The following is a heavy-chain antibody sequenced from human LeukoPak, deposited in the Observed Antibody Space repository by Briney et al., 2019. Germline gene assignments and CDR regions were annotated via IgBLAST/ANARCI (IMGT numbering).Heavy chain of an antibody. J-gene: IGHJ4*02. CDR1: GFTFSSYS. D-gene: IGHD5-12*01. V-gene: IGHV3-21*01. CDR3: ARVAQYSGYDLLWYFDY. CDR2: TSSSSSYI. Sequence: GGSLRLSCAASGFTFSSYSMNWVRQAPGKGLEWVSSTSSSSSYIYYADSVKGRFTISRDNAKNTLYLQMNSLRAEDTAVYYCARVAQYSGYDLLWYFDYWGQGTLVTVSS.